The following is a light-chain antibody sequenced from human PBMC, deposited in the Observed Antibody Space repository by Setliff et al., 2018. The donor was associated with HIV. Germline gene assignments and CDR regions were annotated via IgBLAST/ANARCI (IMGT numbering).Light chain of an antibody. Sequence: QSALPQPASVSRSPGQSISPSCTGTSADIGNYNLVSWYQHHPGKAPKLIIYEVNKRPSGVSNRFSGSKSGNIASLTISGLQAEDEADYYCCSYARTGPYLFGTGTKVTVL. J-gene: IGLJ1*01. CDR1: SADIGNYNL. CDR2: EVN. V-gene: IGLV2-23*02. CDR3: CSYARTGPYL.